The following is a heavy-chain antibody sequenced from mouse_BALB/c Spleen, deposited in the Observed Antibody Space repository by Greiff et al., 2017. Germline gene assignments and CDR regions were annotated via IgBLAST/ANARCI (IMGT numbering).Heavy chain of an antibody. D-gene: IGHD2-1*01. V-gene: IGHV1S137*01. Sequence: VQLQQSGAELVRPGVSVKISCKGSGYTFTDYAMHWVKQSHAKSLEWIGVISTYYGDASYNQKFKGKATMTVDKSSSTAYMELARLTSEDSAIYYCARNYGNRYAMDYWGQGTSVTVSS. CDR2: ISTYYGDA. CDR3: ARNYGNRYAMDY. CDR1: GYTFTDYA. J-gene: IGHJ4*01.